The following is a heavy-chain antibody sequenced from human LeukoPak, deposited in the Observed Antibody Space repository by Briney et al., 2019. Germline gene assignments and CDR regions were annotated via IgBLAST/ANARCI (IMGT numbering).Heavy chain of an antibody. V-gene: IGHV3-49*03. CDR1: GFTFGDYA. CDR2: IRSKAYGGTT. J-gene: IGHJ3*02. CDR3: TRGPYIFSIFGPIWGAFDI. D-gene: IGHD3-3*01. Sequence: GGSLRLSCTASGFTFGDYAMSWFRQAPGKGLEWVGFIRSKAYGGTTEYAASVKGRFTISRDDSKSIAYLQMNSLKTEDTAVYYCTRGPYIFSIFGPIWGAFDIWGQGTMVTVSS.